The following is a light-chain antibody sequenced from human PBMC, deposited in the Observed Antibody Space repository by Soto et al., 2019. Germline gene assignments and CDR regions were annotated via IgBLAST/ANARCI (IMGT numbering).Light chain of an antibody. Sequence: EIMRTQYPATLSVAPGERATLSCRASQSVRSNLAWYQQKPGQAPRLLIYGASTRATGMPARFSGSGSGTDFTLTISSLQSEDFAVYYCQQYNNWPRTFSQGTKVDIK. CDR3: QQYNNWPRT. CDR1: QSVRSN. J-gene: IGKJ1*01. CDR2: GAS. V-gene: IGKV3-15*01.